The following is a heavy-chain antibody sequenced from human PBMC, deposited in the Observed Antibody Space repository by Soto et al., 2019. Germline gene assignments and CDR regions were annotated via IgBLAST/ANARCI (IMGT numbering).Heavy chain of an antibody. CDR2: IYSGGST. CDR3: ASTVRFLEWFPRYYGMDV. CDR1: GFTVSSNY. D-gene: IGHD3-3*01. J-gene: IGHJ6*02. V-gene: IGHV3-53*01. Sequence: GGSLSLSCAASGFTVSSNYMSWVRQAPGKGLEWVSVIYSGGSTYYADSVKGRFTISRDNSKNTLYLQMNSLRAEDTAVYYCASTVRFLEWFPRYYGMDVWGQGTTVTVSS.